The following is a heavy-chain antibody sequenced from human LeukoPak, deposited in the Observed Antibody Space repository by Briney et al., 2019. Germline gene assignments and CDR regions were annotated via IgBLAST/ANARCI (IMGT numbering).Heavy chain of an antibody. CDR1: GGSISSYY. CDR2: IYTGGST. Sequence: PSETLSLTCTVSGGSISSYYWSWIRQPAGKGLEWIGRIYTGGSTNYNASLKSRVSMSVDTSKNQFSLKLSSVTAADTAVFYCARENSGSYRESYYWGQGTLATVSS. V-gene: IGHV4-4*07. D-gene: IGHD1-26*01. CDR3: ARENSGSYRESYY. J-gene: IGHJ4*02.